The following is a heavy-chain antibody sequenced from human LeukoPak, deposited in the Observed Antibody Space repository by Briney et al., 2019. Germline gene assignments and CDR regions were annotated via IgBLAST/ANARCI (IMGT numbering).Heavy chain of an antibody. D-gene: IGHD2-15*01. Sequence: VSVKVSCKASGYTFTSYGISWVRQAPGQGLEWMGWISAYNGNTNYAQKLQGRVTMTTDTSTSTAYMELRSLRSDDTAVYYCAREAPSLVVVAASYFDYWGQGTLVTVSS. J-gene: IGHJ4*02. CDR1: GYTFTSYG. CDR3: AREAPSLVVVAASYFDY. V-gene: IGHV1-18*01. CDR2: ISAYNGNT.